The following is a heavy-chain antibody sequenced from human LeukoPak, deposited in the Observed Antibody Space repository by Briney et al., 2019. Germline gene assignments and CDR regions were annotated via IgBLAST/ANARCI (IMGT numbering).Heavy chain of an antibody. Sequence: SETLSLTCTVSGGSISSTNYHWGWIRQSPGRGLEWIGSIYYSGDTYYNPSLKSRVTISVDTSKNQFSLKLNSVTAADTAVYYCARHFKWEPVEYFEYWGQGTLVTVSS. V-gene: IGHV4-39*01. J-gene: IGHJ4*02. CDR3: ARHFKWEPVEYFEY. D-gene: IGHD1-14*01. CDR1: GGSISSTNYH. CDR2: IYYSGDT.